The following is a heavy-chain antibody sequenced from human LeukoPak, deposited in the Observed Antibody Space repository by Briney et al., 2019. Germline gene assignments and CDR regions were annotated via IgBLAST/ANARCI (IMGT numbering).Heavy chain of an antibody. Sequence: SVKVSCKASVGTFSSYAISWVRQAPGQGLEWMGRIIPILGIANYAQKFQGRVTITAHKSTSTAYMELSSLRSEDTAVYYCARGIVVVPAAIMSWWFDPWGQGTLVTVSS. CDR2: IIPILGIA. J-gene: IGHJ5*02. CDR3: ARGIVVVPAAIMSWWFDP. V-gene: IGHV1-69*04. D-gene: IGHD2-2*01. CDR1: VGTFSSYA.